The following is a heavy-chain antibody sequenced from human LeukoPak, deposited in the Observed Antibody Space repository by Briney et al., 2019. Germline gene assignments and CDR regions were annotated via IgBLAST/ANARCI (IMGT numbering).Heavy chain of an antibody. Sequence: GGSLRLSCAASGFTFSNAWMSWVRQAPGKGLEWVGRIKSKTDGGTTDYAAPVKGRFTISRDDSKNTLYLQMNSLKTEDTAVYYCTTLYRYLQESSGYYYYYYYMDVWGKGTTVTISS. CDR3: TTLYRYLQESSGYYYYYYYMDV. D-gene: IGHD3-22*01. J-gene: IGHJ6*03. V-gene: IGHV3-15*01. CDR1: GFTFSNAW. CDR2: IKSKTDGGTT.